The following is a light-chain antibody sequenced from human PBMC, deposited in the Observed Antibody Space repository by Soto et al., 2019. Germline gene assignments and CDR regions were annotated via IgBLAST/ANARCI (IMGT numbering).Light chain of an antibody. CDR3: QQYGSSPPIT. V-gene: IGKV3D-20*01. Sequence: EIVLTQSPATLSLSPGERATLSCGASQRVSSSYLAWYQQKPGLAPRLLIYDASSRATGIPDRFSGSGSGTDVTLSISSLEHEDFAVYYCQQYGSSPPITFGQGTRLEIK. CDR2: DAS. CDR1: QRVSSSY. J-gene: IGKJ5*01.